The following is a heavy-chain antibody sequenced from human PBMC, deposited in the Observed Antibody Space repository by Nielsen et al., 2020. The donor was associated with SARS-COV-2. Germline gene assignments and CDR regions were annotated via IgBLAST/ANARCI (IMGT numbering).Heavy chain of an antibody. V-gene: IGHV4-39*01. CDR3: ARPSEGYYYGMDV. CDR2: IYYSGST. Sequence: ETLSLTCTVSGGSISSSSYYWGWIRQPPGKGLEWIGSIYYSGSTYYNPSLKSRVTISVDTSKNQFSLKLSSVTAADTAVYYCARPSEGYYYGMDVWGQGTTVTVSS. J-gene: IGHJ6*02. CDR1: GGSISSSSYY.